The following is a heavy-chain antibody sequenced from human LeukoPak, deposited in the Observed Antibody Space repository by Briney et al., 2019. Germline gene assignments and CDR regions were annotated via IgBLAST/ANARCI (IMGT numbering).Heavy chain of an antibody. Sequence: SVKVSCKASGGSFSSNIIGWVRQAPEQGLEWMGGIVPIFGKTKYAQKFQGRVTITTDESSSTAYMELSSLRSDDTAIYYCARGWGIPAPISWFDPWGQGTLVTVSS. J-gene: IGHJ5*02. V-gene: IGHV1-69*05. D-gene: IGHD2-2*01. CDR3: ARGWGIPAPISWFDP. CDR1: GGSFSSNI. CDR2: IVPIFGKT.